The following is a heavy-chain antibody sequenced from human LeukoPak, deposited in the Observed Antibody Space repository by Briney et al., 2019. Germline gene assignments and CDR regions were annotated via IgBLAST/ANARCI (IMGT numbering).Heavy chain of an antibody. CDR1: GYTFISYD. V-gene: IGHV1-18*01. J-gene: IGHJ4*02. Sequence: ASVKVSCKASGYTFISYDISWVRQAPGQGLERMGWISTYNGHTNYAQKLRGRVTLTTDTSTSTAYMELRSLTSDDTAVYYCTRDREPDYFDKWGQGTLVTVSS. CDR2: ISTYNGHT. D-gene: IGHD1-14*01. CDR3: TRDREPDYFDK.